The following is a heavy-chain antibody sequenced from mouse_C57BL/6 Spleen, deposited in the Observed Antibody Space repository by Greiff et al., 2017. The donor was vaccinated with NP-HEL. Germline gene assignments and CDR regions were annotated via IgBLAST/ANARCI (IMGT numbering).Heavy chain of an antibody. D-gene: IGHD1-1*01. CDR2: ISSGSSTI. CDR3: ARGAFYYGSSSPSWYFDV. J-gene: IGHJ1*03. V-gene: IGHV5-17*01. Sequence: EVQVVESGGGLVKPGGSLKLSCAASGFTFSDYGMHWVRQAPEKGLEWVAYISSGSSTIYYADTVKGRFTISRDNAKNTLFLQMTSLRSEDTAMYYCARGAFYYGSSSPSWYFDVWGTGTTVTVSS. CDR1: GFTFSDYG.